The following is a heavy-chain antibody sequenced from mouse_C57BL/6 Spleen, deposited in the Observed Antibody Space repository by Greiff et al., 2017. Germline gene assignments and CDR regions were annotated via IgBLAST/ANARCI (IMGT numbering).Heavy chain of an antibody. CDR1: GFTFSDYY. D-gene: IGHD2-2*01. CDR2: INYDGSST. V-gene: IGHV5-16*01. J-gene: IGHJ2*01. Sequence: EVQVVESEGGLVQPGSSMKLSCTASGFTFSDYYMAWVRQVPEKGLEWVATINYDGSSTYYLDSLKSRFIISRDNAKNILYLQMSSLKSEDTATYYCAREGLWLRQGGFDDWGQGTTLTVSS. CDR3: AREGLWLRQGGFDD.